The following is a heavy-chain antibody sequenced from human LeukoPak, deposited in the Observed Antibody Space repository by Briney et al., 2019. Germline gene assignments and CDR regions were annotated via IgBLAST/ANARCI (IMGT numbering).Heavy chain of an antibody. V-gene: IGHV1-2*02. J-gene: IGHJ6*02. D-gene: IGHD3-10*01. Sequence: ASVRVSCKTSGYTFSGNYIYWVRQAPGQGLEWMGCINPNSGDTNYAQKFQGRVTMTRDTSISTAYMDLSSLISDDTAVYYCASGGSSSGSYYYGVDAWGQGTTVTVSS. CDR2: INPNSGDT. CDR1: GYTFSGNY. CDR3: ASGGSSSGSYYYGVDA.